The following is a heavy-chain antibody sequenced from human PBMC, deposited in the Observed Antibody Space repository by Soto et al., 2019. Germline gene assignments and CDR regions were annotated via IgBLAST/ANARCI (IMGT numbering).Heavy chain of an antibody. CDR1: GDSVSNNIAT. CDR2: TYYTSKWYN. D-gene: IGHD3-3*01. CDR3: ARAGFTPNWFDP. V-gene: IGHV6-1*01. J-gene: IGHJ5*02. Sequence: SQTLSLTCAISGDSVSNNIATWNWIRQSPSRGLEWLGRTYYTSKWYNDYAVSVKSRITINPDTSKNQFSLQLNSVTPEDTAVYYCARAGFTPNWFDPWGQGTLVTVSS.